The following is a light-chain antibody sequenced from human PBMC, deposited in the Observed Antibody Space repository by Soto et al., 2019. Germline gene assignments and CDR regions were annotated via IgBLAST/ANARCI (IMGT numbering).Light chain of an antibody. CDR3: QQYGSSPRT. V-gene: IGKV3-20*01. J-gene: IGKJ1*01. Sequence: EIVFTQSPGTLSFSRGERATLSCRASQSVGSSYLAWYQQKPGQAPRLLMYGTSNRATGIPDRFSGSGSGTDFSLTISRLEPGDFAVYYCQQYGSSPRTLGQGTKVDIK. CDR1: QSVGSSY. CDR2: GTS.